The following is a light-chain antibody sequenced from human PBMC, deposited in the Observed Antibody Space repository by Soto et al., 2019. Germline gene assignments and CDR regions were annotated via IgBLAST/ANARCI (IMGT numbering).Light chain of an antibody. CDR3: QQYTGPPTT. Sequence: ELVVRQSPGTLSVSPGRRATLSCRASQTVRNNYLAWCQQRPGQAPRLLIYGASTRAAGIPDRFSGSGSGTDFTLTITRLEPEDSAVYFCQQYTGPPTTFGQGTRLEIK. V-gene: IGKV3-20*01. J-gene: IGKJ5*01. CDR2: GAS. CDR1: QTVRNNY.